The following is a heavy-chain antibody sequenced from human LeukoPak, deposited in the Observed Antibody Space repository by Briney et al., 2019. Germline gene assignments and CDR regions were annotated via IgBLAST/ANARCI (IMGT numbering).Heavy chain of an antibody. CDR2: MNPNSGNT. D-gene: IGHD3-22*01. CDR3: VRGGGYDDSAHNYFVRPPES. V-gene: IGHV1-8*01. J-gene: IGHJ4*02. Sequence: ASVKLSCKASGSTFTSYDINCVRQATGQGLEWMAWMNPNSGNTGYAQKFQDKVTLTRDTSTNTAYMELSSLSSEDTAFYFCVRGGGYDDSAHNYFVRPPESGGQGTLVIVSS. CDR1: GSTFTSYD.